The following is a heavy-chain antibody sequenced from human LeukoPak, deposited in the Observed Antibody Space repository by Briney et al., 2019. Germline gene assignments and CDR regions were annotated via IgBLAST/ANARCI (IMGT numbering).Heavy chain of an antibody. CDR3: ARDRKYYYHMDV. CDR2: IYHSGST. CDR1: GGSISSGTYY. Sequence: SETLSLTCTVSGGSISSGTYYWGWIRQPPGKGLEWIGSIYHSGSTYYNPSLKSRVTISVDTSKNQFSLRLSSLTAADTALYYCARDRKYYYHMDVWGKGTTVTVSS. J-gene: IGHJ6*03. V-gene: IGHV4-39*07. D-gene: IGHD1-14*01.